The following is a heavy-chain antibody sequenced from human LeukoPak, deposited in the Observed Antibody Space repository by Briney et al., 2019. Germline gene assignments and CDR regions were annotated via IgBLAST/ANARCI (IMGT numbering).Heavy chain of an antibody. CDR3: ARDWDYYDSSGYPSPPDAFDI. J-gene: IGHJ3*02. V-gene: IGHV1-18*01. Sequence: GASVKVSCKASGYTFTSYGISWVRQAPGQGLEWMGWISAYNGNTNYAQKLQGRVTMTTDTSTSTAYMELRSLRSDDTAVYYCARDWDYYDSSGYPSPPDAFDIWGQGTMVTVSS. CDR1: GYTFTSYG. D-gene: IGHD3-22*01. CDR2: ISAYNGNT.